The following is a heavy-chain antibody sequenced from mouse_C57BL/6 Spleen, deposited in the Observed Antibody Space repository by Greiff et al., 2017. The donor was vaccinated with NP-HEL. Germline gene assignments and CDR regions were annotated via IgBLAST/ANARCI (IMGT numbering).Heavy chain of an antibody. CDR2: ISDGGGYT. CDR1: GFTFSSYA. Sequence: EVQVVESGGGLVKPGGSLKLSCAASGFTFSSYAMSWVRQTPEKRLEWVATISDGGGYTYYPDNVKGRFTISRDNAKNNLYLQMSHLKSEDTAMYYCARDLRELGRYFDYWGQGTTLTVSS. V-gene: IGHV5-4*01. J-gene: IGHJ2*01. D-gene: IGHD4-1*01. CDR3: ARDLRELGRYFDY.